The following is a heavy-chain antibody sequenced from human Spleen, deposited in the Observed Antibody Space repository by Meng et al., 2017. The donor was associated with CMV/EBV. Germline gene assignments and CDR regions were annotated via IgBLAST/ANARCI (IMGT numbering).Heavy chain of an antibody. D-gene: IGHD2-2*01. CDR3: ARDPGYCSSTSCYAAGGWFDP. J-gene: IGHJ5*02. CDR2: ISINSDYI. Sequence: GESLKISCVASGFPSSSFTMNWVRRAPGKGLEWVSSISINSDYIYYADSVKGRFTVSRDNAKNSVYLQMSSLTAEDTAVYYCARDPGYCSSTSCYAAGGWFDPWGQGTLVTVSS. V-gene: IGHV3-21*01. CDR1: GFPSSSFT.